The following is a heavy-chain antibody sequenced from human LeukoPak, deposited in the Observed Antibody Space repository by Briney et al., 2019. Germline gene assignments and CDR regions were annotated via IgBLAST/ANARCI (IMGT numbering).Heavy chain of an antibody. CDR2: IIPIFGTA. CDR1: GGTFSSYA. D-gene: IGHD3-3*01. J-gene: IGHJ6*02. CDR3: ARGTHPPRFLDLYYGMDV. Sequence: SVKVSCKASGGTFSSYAISWVRQAPGQGLEWMGGIIPIFGTANYAQKFQGRVTITADESTSTAYMELSSLRSEDTAVYYCARGTHPPRFLDLYYGMDVWGQGTTVTVSS. V-gene: IGHV1-69*13.